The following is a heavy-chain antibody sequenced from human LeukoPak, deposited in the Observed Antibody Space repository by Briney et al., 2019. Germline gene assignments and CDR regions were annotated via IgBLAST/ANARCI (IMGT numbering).Heavy chain of an antibody. Sequence: SETLSLTCTVSGGPLSTHYWCWIRQPPGRGLEWVGYIYHTGSTNLPPPLKSRVTISVDTSKNQFSLKLRSVTAADTAVYYCARRGVSGSWYFFDYWGQGTLITVSS. D-gene: IGHD6-13*01. CDR2: IYHTGST. CDR1: GGPLSTHY. V-gene: IGHV4-59*11. J-gene: IGHJ4*02. CDR3: ARRGVSGSWYFFDY.